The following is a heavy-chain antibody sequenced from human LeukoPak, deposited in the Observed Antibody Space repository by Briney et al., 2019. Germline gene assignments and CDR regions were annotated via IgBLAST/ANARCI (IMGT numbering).Heavy chain of an antibody. V-gene: IGHV3-30*18. CDR3: AKIGVEMATIEYYYYYGMDV. CDR2: ISYDGSNK. Sequence: GGSLRLSCAASGFTLSNYWISWVRQAPGKGLEWVAVISYDGSNKYYADSVKGRFTISRDNSKNTLYLQMNSLRAEDTAVYYCAKIGVEMATIEYYYYYGMDVWGQGTTVTVSS. CDR1: GFTLSNYW. D-gene: IGHD5-12*01. J-gene: IGHJ6*02.